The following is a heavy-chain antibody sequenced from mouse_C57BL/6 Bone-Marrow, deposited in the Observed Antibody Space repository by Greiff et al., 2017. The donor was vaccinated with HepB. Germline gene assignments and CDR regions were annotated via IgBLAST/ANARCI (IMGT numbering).Heavy chain of an antibody. CDR2: IYPGDGDT. D-gene: IGHD2-1*01. J-gene: IGHJ1*03. Sequence: VQLQQSGPELVKPGASVKISCKASGYAFSSSWMNWVKQRPGKGLEWIGRIYPGDGDTNYNGKFKGKATLTADKSSSTAYMQHSSLTSEDSAVYFCARPYGNFWYFDVWGTGTTVTVSS. CDR1: GYAFSSSW. CDR3: ARPYGNFWYFDV. V-gene: IGHV1-82*01.